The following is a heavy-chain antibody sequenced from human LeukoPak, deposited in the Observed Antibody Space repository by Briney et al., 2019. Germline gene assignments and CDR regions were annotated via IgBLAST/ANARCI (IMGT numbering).Heavy chain of an antibody. J-gene: IGHJ3*02. CDR3: ARSLKARIDDAFDI. CDR2: IYYSGST. D-gene: IGHD2-15*01. CDR1: GDSISSYY. V-gene: IGHV4-59*08. Sequence: SETLSLTCTVSGDSISSYYWSWIRQPPGKGLEWIGYIYYSGSTNYNPSLKSRVTISVDTSKNQFSLKLSSVTAADTAVYYCARSLKARIDDAFDIWGQGTMVTVSS.